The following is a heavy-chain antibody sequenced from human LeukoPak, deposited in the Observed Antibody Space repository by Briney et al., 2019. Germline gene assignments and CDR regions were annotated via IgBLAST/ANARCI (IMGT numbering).Heavy chain of an antibody. J-gene: IGHJ3*02. Sequence: PGGSLGLSCAASGFTFSSYWMSWVRQAPGKGLEWVANIKQDGSEKYYVDSVKGRFTISRDNDKNSLYLQMNSLRAEDTAVYYCARESCSGGSCHSGLVAFDIWGQGTMVTVSS. V-gene: IGHV3-7*01. D-gene: IGHD2-15*01. CDR3: ARESCSGGSCHSGLVAFDI. CDR2: IKQDGSEK. CDR1: GFTFSSYW.